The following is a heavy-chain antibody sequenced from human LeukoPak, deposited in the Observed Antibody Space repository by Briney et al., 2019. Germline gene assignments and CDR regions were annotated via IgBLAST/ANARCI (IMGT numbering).Heavy chain of an antibody. J-gene: IGHJ6*03. CDR1: GGSINVFY. Sequence: SETLSLTCTVSGGSINVFYWSWIRQPAGKGLQWIGRISTSGNTDYNPSLKSRVTMSVDTSKNQFSLKLSSVTAADTAVYYCARTTEGGYTYDYFYYYYMDVWGKGTTVTISS. V-gene: IGHV4-4*07. D-gene: IGHD5-18*01. CDR3: ARTTEGGYTYDYFYYYYMDV. CDR2: ISTSGNT.